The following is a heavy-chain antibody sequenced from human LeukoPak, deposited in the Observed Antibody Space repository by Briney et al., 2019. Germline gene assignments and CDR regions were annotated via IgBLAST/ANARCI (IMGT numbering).Heavy chain of an antibody. CDR1: GYTFTGYY. CDR3: ARVESSAWWTDY. J-gene: IGHJ4*02. CDR2: ISTNGGGT. V-gene: IGHV1-2*02. D-gene: IGHD6-19*01. Sequence: GASVKVSCKASGYTFTGYYMHWVRQAPGQGLEWMGWISTNGGGTNSADKFPGRVTMTSETSLSTAYIELSRLKSADTAVYYCARVESSAWWTDYWGQGTLVTVSS.